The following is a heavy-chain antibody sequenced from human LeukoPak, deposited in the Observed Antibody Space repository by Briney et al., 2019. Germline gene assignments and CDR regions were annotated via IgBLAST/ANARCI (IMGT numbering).Heavy chain of an antibody. CDR1: GGSISSYY. CDR2: IYTSGST. CDR3: AGSRYYDILTGSPHDAFDI. V-gene: IGHV4-4*07. Sequence: SETLSLTCTVSGGSISSYYWSWIRQPAGKGLEWMGRIYTSGSTNYNPSLKSRVTMSVDTSKNQFSLKLSSVTAADTAVYYCAGSRYYDILTGSPHDAFDIWGQGTMVTVSS. J-gene: IGHJ3*02. D-gene: IGHD3-9*01.